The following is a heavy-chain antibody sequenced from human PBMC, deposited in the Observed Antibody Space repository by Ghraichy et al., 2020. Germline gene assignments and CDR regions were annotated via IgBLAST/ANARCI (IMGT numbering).Heavy chain of an antibody. CDR2: ITGLGGSI. Sequence: GESLNISCAATGFSFSNFAMNWVRQAPGKGLEWVSSITGLGGSIHYADSVKGRFTTSRDKSANTLSLQMHSLRVEDTAVYYCARSNGAWFLTFNWFDSWGQGTLVTVSS. CDR3: ARSNGAWFLTFNWFDS. D-gene: IGHD3-9*01. J-gene: IGHJ5*01. V-gene: IGHV3-23*01. CDR1: GFSFSNFA.